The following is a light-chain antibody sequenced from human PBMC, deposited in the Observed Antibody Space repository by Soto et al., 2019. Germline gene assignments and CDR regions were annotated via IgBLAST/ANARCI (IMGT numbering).Light chain of an antibody. Sequence: DIVMTQSPDSLAVSLGERATIHCKSSQSVLYSSNDANYLAWYQQKAGQPPKLLIYWASTRKSGVPDRFSGSGSGTDFTLTISSLQAEDVAVYYCQQYYSSPPTFGQGTKVEIK. J-gene: IGKJ1*01. CDR1: QSVLYSSNDANY. V-gene: IGKV4-1*01. CDR2: WAS. CDR3: QQYYSSPPT.